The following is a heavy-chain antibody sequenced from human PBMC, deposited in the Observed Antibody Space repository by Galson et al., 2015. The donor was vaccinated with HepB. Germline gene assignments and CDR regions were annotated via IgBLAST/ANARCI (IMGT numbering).Heavy chain of an antibody. V-gene: IGHV1-2*06. D-gene: IGHD3-10*01. CDR1: GGTFSSYA. CDR3: ARRYYGSGRPFDY. CDR2: INPNSGGT. Sequence: SVKVSCKASGGTFSSYAISWVRQAPGQGLEWMGRINPNSGGTNYAQKFQGRVTMTRDTSISTAYMELSRLRSDDTAVYYCARRYYGSGRPFDYWGQETLVTVSS. J-gene: IGHJ4*02.